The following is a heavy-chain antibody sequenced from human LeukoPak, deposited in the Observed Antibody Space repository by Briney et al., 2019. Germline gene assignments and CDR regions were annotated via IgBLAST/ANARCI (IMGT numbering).Heavy chain of an antibody. CDR3: ARVVGVFGVVTEDYYYYYGMDV. CDR2: ISYDGSDK. V-gene: IGHV3-30-3*01. D-gene: IGHD2-21*02. Sequence: GRSLRLSCAASGFTFSHYSMHWVRQAPGKGLEWVAVISYDGSDKSYADSVKGRFTVSRDNSKNTLYLQMNSLRAEDTAVYYCARVVGVFGVVTEDYYYYYGMDVWGQGTTVTVSS. J-gene: IGHJ6*02. CDR1: GFTFSHYS.